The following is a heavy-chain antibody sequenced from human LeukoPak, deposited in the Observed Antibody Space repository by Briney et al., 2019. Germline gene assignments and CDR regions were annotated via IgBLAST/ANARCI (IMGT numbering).Heavy chain of an antibody. CDR3: ARLPYGEPGPFDY. J-gene: IGHJ4*02. V-gene: IGHV3-53*04. CDR1: GFTVSSNY. Sequence: GVSLRLSCAASGFTVSSNYMSWVRQAPGKGLEGGSVIYSGGSTYAAESVKGGFTICRHNSMNTLYLQMTSLRAGDTAVYYCARLPYGEPGPFDYWGQGTLVTVSS. CDR2: IYSGGST. D-gene: IGHD4-17*01.